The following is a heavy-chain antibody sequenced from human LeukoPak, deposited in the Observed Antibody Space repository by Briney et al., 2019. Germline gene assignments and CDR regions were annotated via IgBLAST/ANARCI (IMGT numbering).Heavy chain of an antibody. J-gene: IGHJ4*02. D-gene: IGHD3-9*01. V-gene: IGHV3-23*01. CDR3: VIWGDYDVLTGYYVPDY. Sequence: PGASLRLSCVASGFTFSNYAMSWVRQAPGKGLEWVSAITGSGTNRYYADSLKGRFTTSRDNSKNTVFLQMNSLRHEDTAIYYCVIWGDYDVLTGYYVPDYWGQGTLDTVAS. CDR2: ITGSGTNR. CDR1: GFTFSNYA.